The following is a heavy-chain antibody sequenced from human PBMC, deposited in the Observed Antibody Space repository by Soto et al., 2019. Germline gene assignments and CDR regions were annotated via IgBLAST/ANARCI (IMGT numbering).Heavy chain of an antibody. V-gene: IGHV4-59*11. CDR3: ARYFMVPVDCFDS. D-gene: IGHD3-10*01. CDR1: GAAIDSHY. Sequence: SETLSLTCTVSGAAIDSHYWSWIRQPPGKGLEWIGQAFYSGSTNYNPSLKSRVTISINTSTKQFSLKLTSVSAADTAVYYCARYFMVPVDCFDSWGQGTLVTVSS. J-gene: IGHJ4*02. CDR2: AFYSGST.